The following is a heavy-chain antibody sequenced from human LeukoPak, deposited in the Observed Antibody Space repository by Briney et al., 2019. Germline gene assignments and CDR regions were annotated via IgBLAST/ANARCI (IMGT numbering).Heavy chain of an antibody. J-gene: IGHJ4*02. V-gene: IGHV3-23*01. CDR2: ISVSGVST. CDR1: GFTFTSYA. Sequence: QTGGSLRLSCAASGFTFTSYAMSWVRQTPGKALEWVSTISVSGVSTYYADSVKGRFTISRDNSKNTLFLRMNSLRAEDTAIYYCAKLVDYWGQGTLVTVSS. CDR3: AKLVDY.